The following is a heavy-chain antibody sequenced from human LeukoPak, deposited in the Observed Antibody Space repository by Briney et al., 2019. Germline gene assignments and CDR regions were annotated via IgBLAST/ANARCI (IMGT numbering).Heavy chain of an antibody. J-gene: IGHJ6*03. CDR2: ISYDGSNK. V-gene: IGHV3-30*18. Sequence: GRSLRLSCAASGFTFSSYGMHWVRQAPGKGLEWVAVISYDGSNKYYADSVKGRFTISRDNSKNTLYLQMNSLRAEDTAVYYCAKAASKRTDYGDYAFYYYMDVWGKGTTVTISS. CDR1: GFTFSSYG. CDR3: AKAASKRTDYGDYAFYYYMDV. D-gene: IGHD4-17*01.